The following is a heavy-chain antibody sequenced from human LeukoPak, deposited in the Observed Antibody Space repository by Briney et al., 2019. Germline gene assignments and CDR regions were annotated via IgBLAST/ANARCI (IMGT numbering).Heavy chain of an antibody. CDR2: INPSGGST. Sequence: ASVKASCKASGYTFTSYYMHWVRQAPGQGLEWMGIINPSGGSTSYAQKFQGRVTMTRDTSTSTVYKELSSLRSEDTAVYYCARGNGGYSYGFYYYYYGMDVWGQGTTVTVSS. CDR1: GYTFTSYY. J-gene: IGHJ6*02. D-gene: IGHD5-18*01. V-gene: IGHV1-46*01. CDR3: ARGNGGYSYGFYYYYYGMDV.